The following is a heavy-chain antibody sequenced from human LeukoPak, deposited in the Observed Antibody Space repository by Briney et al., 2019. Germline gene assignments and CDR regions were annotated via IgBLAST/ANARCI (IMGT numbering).Heavy chain of an antibody. CDR3: ARTLTTGGWWFDP. D-gene: IGHD3-22*01. V-gene: IGHV1-3*01. CDR2: INAGNGNT. J-gene: IGHJ5*02. CDR1: GYTFTSYA. Sequence: ASVKVSCKASGYTFTSYAMHWVRRAPGQRLEWMGWINAGNGNTKYSQKFQGRVTITRDTSASTAYMELSSLRSEDTAVYYCARTLTTGGWWFDPWGQGTLVTVSS.